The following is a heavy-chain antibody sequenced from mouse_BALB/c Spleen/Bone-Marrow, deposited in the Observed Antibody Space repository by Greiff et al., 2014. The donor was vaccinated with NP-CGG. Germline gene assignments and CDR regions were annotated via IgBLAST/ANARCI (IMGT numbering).Heavy chain of an antibody. CDR2: IYHGSDST. J-gene: IGHJ2*01. CDR1: GYTFTSYS. V-gene: IGHV1-55*01. CDR3: AIWDY. Sequence: HVHVKQSGAELVQPGASVKMSCKASGYTFTSYSMPWVKQRPGQGLEWIGDIYHGSDSTNYNEKFKSKATLTVDTSSSTPYMQHSSLTSEDSAVYYCAIWDYWGQGTTLTVSS. D-gene: IGHD1-1*02.